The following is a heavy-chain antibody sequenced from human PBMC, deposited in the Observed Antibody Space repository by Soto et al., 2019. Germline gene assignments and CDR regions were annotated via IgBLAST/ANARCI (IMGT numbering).Heavy chain of an antibody. Sequence: QVQLQESGPGLVKPSGTLSLTCAVSGGSISSSNWWSWVRQPPGKGLEWIGEIYHSGSTNYNPSLKSRVXKSPDXXKNQFPLKLSSVTAADTAVYYCARDSYYGSGGYGYWGQGTLVTVSS. J-gene: IGHJ4*02. CDR3: ARDSYYGSGGYGY. CDR1: GGSISSSNW. CDR2: IYHSGST. D-gene: IGHD3-10*01. V-gene: IGHV4-4*02.